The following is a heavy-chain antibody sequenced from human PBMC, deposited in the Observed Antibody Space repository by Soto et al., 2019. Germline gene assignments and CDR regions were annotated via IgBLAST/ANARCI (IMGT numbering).Heavy chain of an antibody. D-gene: IGHD1-26*01. J-gene: IGHJ6*02. V-gene: IGHV3-30-3*01. Sequence: PGGSLRLSCAASGFTFSSYAMHWVRQAPGKGLEWVAVISYDGSNKYYADSVKGRFTISRDNSKNTLYLQMNSLRAEDTAVYYCARGEGVLSGSYPPLYYYYGTYVWGQGTTVTVSS. CDR3: ARGEGVLSGSYPPLYYYYGTYV. CDR1: GFTFSSYA. CDR2: ISYDGSNK.